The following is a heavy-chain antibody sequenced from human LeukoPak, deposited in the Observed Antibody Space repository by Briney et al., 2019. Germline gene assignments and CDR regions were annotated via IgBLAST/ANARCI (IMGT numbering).Heavy chain of an antibody. Sequence: NASETLSLTCAASGFSFSGYYWSWVRQPPGKGLEWVGEINHSGSTNYNPSLKSRVTISVDTSKNQFSLKLSSVTAAAKAVYYCARGRGRYYDILTARNWFDPWGQGTLVTVSS. J-gene: IGHJ5*02. CDR1: GFSFSGYY. CDR2: INHSGST. CDR3: ARGRGRYYDILTARNWFDP. V-gene: IGHV4-34*01. D-gene: IGHD3-9*01.